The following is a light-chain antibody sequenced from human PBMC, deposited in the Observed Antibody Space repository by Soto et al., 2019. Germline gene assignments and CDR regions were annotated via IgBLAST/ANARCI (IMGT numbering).Light chain of an antibody. CDR2: GAS. Sequence: EIVMTQSPATLSVSPGERATLSCRASQSVNSNLAWYQQKPGQAPSLLIYGASTRATGVPARFSGSGSGTEFTLTISSLQSEAFAVYYCQQYNNWPPYTFGQGTKLEIK. CDR3: QQYNNWPPYT. J-gene: IGKJ2*01. CDR1: QSVNSN. V-gene: IGKV3-15*01.